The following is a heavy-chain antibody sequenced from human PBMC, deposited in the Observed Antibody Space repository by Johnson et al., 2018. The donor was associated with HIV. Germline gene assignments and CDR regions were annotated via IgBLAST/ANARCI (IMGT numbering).Heavy chain of an antibody. CDR2: ISSSGSTI. CDR3: AKGGCGGDCYSPYLFDI. J-gene: IGHJ3*02. D-gene: IGHD2-21*01. Sequence: QVQLVESGGGLVKPGGSLRLSCAASGFTFSDYYMSWIRQAPGKGLEWVSYISSSGSTIYYADSVKGRFTISRDNSKNTLFLQMNSLRAEDTAVYYCAKGGCGGDCYSPYLFDIWGQGTMVTVSS. CDR1: GFTFSDYY. V-gene: IGHV3-11*04.